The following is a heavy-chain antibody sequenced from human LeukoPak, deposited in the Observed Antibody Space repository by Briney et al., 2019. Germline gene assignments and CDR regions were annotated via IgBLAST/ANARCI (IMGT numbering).Heavy chain of an antibody. CDR1: GFTFSSYW. D-gene: IGHD3-9*01. Sequence: PGGSLRLSRAASGFTFSSYWMSWVRQAPGKGLEWVANIKQDGSEKHYVDSVKGRFTISRDNAKNSLYLQMNSLRAEDTAVYYCARDQLRYFDWLKYWGQGTLVTVSS. V-gene: IGHV3-7*01. J-gene: IGHJ4*02. CDR3: ARDQLRYFDWLKY. CDR2: IKQDGSEK.